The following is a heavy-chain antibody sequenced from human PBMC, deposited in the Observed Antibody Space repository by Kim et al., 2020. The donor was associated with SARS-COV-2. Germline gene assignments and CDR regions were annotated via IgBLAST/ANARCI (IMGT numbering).Heavy chain of an antibody. CDR2: INPNSGGT. J-gene: IGHJ6*02. CDR3: AREKGLTGYSYRYGMDV. V-gene: IGHV1-2*02. CDR1: GYTFTGYY. D-gene: IGHD5-18*01. Sequence: ASVKVSCKASGYTFTGYYMHWVRQAPGQGLEWMGWINPNSGGTNYAQKFQGRVTMTRDTSISTAYMELSRLRSDDTAVYYCAREKGLTGYSYRYGMDVWGQGTTVTVSS.